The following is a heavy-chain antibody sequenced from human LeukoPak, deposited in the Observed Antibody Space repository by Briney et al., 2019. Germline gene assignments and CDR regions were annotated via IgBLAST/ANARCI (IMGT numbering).Heavy chain of an antibody. J-gene: IGHJ5*02. Sequence: ASVKVSCNASGYTFTSYGISWVRQAPGQGLEWMAWINPYNGNTNYAQKLQGRVTVTTDTSTSTAYMELRSLRSDDTAVYYCATDRSDSGDYVLLDRWGQGTLVTVSS. CDR1: GYTFTSYG. D-gene: IGHD4-17*01. CDR2: INPYNGNT. V-gene: IGHV1-18*01. CDR3: ATDRSDSGDYVLLDR.